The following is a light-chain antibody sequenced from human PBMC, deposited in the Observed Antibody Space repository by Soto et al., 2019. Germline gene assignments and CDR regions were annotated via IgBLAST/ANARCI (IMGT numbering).Light chain of an antibody. Sequence: EIVLTQSPGTLSLSPGERATLSCRASQTISSNYLAWYQQKPGQAPRLFIYGASRRATGIPDRFSGSGSGTDFTLTISRLQPEDFALYYCQQYGNSLTFGGGTKVEIK. CDR3: QQYGNSLT. J-gene: IGKJ4*01. V-gene: IGKV3-20*01. CDR2: GAS. CDR1: QTISSNY.